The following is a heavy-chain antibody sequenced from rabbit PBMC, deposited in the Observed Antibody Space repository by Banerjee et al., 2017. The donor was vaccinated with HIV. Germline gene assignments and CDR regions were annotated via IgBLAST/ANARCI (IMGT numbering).Heavy chain of an antibody. CDR1: GFAFSNYNF. CDR2: IDTGSRGFT. CDR3: ARDTGSSFSTYGMDL. J-gene: IGHJ6*01. V-gene: IGHV1S45*01. D-gene: IGHD8-1*01. Sequence: QEQLVESGGGLVQPGASLTLTCTASGFAFSNYNFMCWVRQAPGKGLEWIACIDTGSRGFTYYASWAKGRFTISKTSSTTVTLQMTSLTVADTATYFCARDTGSSFSTYGMDLWGPGTLVTVS.